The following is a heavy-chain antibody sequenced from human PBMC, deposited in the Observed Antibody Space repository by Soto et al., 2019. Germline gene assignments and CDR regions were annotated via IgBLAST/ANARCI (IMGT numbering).Heavy chain of an antibody. Sequence: SETLSLTCTVSGGSISSGGYYWSWIRQHPGKGLEWVGYIYYSGSTYYNPSLKSRVTISVDTSKNQFSLKLSSVTAADTAVYYCASGKTGTTLSYYYYYGMDVWGQGTTVTVSS. CDR1: GGSISSGGYY. V-gene: IGHV4-31*03. D-gene: IGHD1-1*01. CDR3: ASGKTGTTLSYYYYYGMDV. CDR2: IYYSGST. J-gene: IGHJ6*02.